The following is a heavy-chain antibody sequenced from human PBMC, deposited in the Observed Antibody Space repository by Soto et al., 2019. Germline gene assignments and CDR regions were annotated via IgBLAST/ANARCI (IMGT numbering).Heavy chain of an antibody. D-gene: IGHD3-22*01. J-gene: IGHJ4*02. CDR3: ASVSYYDSRGYSPRLTNATFDH. Sequence: PGGALRLSCAASGVVFSDHYMSCIRQATGKGLEWISYIIGRSDTIYYSKSVQGRFTISRDNGKNSLYLQMDSLRADDTAVYYCASVSYYDSRGYSPRLTNATFDHWGQGKMVTVST. V-gene: IGHV3-11*01. CDR2: IIGRSDTI. CDR1: GVVFSDHY.